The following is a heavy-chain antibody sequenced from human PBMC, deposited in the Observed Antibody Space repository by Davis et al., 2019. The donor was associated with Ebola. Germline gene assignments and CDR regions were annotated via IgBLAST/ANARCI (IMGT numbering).Heavy chain of an antibody. CDR2: INHSGST. D-gene: IGHD3-9*01. CDR1: GGSFSGYY. J-gene: IGHJ4*02. CDR3: ARRHGLRYFDWFRN. V-gene: IGHV4-34*01. Sequence: GSLRLSCAVYGGSFSGYYWSWIRQPPGKGLEWIGEINHSGSTNYNPSLKSRVTISVDTSKNQFSLKLSSVTAADTAVYYCARRHGLRYFDWFRNWGQGTLVTVSS.